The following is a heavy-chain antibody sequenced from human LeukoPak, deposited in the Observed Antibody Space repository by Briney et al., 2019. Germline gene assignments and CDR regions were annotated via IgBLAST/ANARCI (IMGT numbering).Heavy chain of an antibody. J-gene: IGHJ4*02. CDR3: ARATYGSGSYYNERYYFEY. D-gene: IGHD3-10*01. CDR1: GFTVSNKY. Sequence: QPGGSLRLSCAASGFTVSNKYMNWVRQPPGKGLEWVSVIYRDSSTYYADSVKGRFTISRDNSKNTLYLQMKSLRAEDTAVYYCARATYGSGSYYNERYYFEYWGQGTLVTVSS. CDR2: IYRDSST. V-gene: IGHV3-53*01.